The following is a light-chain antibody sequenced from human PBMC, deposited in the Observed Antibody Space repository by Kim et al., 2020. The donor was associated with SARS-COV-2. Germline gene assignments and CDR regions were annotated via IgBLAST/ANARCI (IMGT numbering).Light chain of an antibody. CDR1: STDLVGDNY. CDR3: SAYTPSSTLSYV. V-gene: IGLV2-14*01. CDR2: EVR. Sequence: SITHSCTGTSTDLVGDNYVSWYQHHPGKTPKLMIYEVRNRPPGGSQRFSRSTSGDTAPLTTSGLHAEEEGDIYCSAYTPSSTLSYVFGTGTKVTVL. J-gene: IGLJ1*01.